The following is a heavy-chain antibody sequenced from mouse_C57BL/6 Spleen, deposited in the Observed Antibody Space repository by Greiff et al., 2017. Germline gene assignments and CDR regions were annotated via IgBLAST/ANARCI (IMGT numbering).Heavy chain of an antibody. CDR1: GYAFSSSW. J-gene: IGHJ3*01. Sequence: VQGVESGPELVKPGASVKISCKASGYAFSSSWMNWVKQRPGKGLEWIGRIYPGDGDTNYNGKFKGKATLTADKSSSTAYMQLSSLASEDSAVYFCARGSWLFAYWGQGTLVTVSA. CDR2: IYPGDGDT. CDR3: ARGSWLFAY. V-gene: IGHV1-82*01.